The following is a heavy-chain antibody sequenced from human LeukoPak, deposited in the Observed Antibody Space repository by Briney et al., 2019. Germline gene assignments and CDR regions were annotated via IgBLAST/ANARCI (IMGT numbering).Heavy chain of an antibody. Sequence: GGSLRLSCAASGFTFSSYAINWVRQAPGKGLEWVSAISGSGGSTYYADSVKGRFTISRDSSKNTLYLQMNSLRAEGTAVYYCATHPNDYSDYWGQGTLVTVSS. CDR2: ISGSGGST. CDR1: GFTFSSYA. J-gene: IGHJ4*02. V-gene: IGHV3-23*01. CDR3: ATHPNDYSDY.